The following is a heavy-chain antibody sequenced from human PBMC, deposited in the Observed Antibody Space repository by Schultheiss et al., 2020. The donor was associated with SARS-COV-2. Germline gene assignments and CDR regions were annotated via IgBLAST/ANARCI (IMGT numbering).Heavy chain of an antibody. CDR2: ISYDGSNK. D-gene: IGHD5-18*01. V-gene: IGHV3-30*04. CDR1: GFTFSSYA. J-gene: IGHJ4*02. Sequence: GGSLRLSCAASGFTFSSYAMHWVRQAPGKGLEWVAVISYDGSNKYYADSVKGRFTISRDNSKNTLYLQMNSLRAEDTAVYYCARVRGTGYGPETYFDYWGQGTLVTVSS. CDR3: ARVRGTGYGPETYFDY.